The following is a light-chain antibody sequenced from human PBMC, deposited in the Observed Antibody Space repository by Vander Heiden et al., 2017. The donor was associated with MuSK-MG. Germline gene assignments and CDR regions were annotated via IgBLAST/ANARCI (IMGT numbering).Light chain of an antibody. CDR2: DAS. J-gene: IGKJ3*01. V-gene: IGKV1-33*01. Sequence: RVTITCQASQDIKNFLNWYQQKPGKAPNLLIYDASNLETGVPSRFSGSGFGTDFTLTISSLKPEDIATYFCQQYDTLLSFGHGTKVDLK. CDR3: QQYDTLLS. CDR1: QDIKNF.